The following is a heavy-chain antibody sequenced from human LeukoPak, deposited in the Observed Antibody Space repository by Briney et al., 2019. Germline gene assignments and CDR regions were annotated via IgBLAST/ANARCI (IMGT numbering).Heavy chain of an antibody. CDR1: GFTFSSYW. CDR2: IGGSGGVT. Sequence: GGSLRLYCAASGFTFSSYWMRWVRQAPGKGLEWVSAIGGSGGVTYYADSVRGRFTISRDNSKNTLYLQMNSLRADDTAVYYCAKDHNDFWSGYPPNWGQGTLVTVSS. V-gene: IGHV3-23*01. CDR3: AKDHNDFWSGYPPN. J-gene: IGHJ4*02. D-gene: IGHD3-3*01.